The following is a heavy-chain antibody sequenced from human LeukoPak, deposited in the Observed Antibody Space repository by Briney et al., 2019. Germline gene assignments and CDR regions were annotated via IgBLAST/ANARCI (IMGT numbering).Heavy chain of an antibody. D-gene: IGHD4-23*01. CDR1: RFTFSDYG. CDR3: AKELDYGGNSPFHY. V-gene: IGHV3-30*18. Sequence: PGRSLRLSCTASRFTFSDYGMHWVRQAPGKGLEWVAFISFDGSNKYYADSVKGRFTISRDNPKNTLYLQMNSLRTEDTAVYYCAKELDYGGNSPFHYWGQGTLVTVSS. CDR2: ISFDGSNK. J-gene: IGHJ4*02.